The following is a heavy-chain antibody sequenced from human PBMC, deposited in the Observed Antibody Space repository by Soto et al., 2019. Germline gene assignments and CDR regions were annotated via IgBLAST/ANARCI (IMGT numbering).Heavy chain of an antibody. Sequence: QVQLQQWGAGLLKPSETLSLTCAVYGVSFTGYYWSWIRQPPGKGLEWIGEINHSGSTNYNPSRKSRFTISIEKYQTQFSLKLSSVTASDTAVYYCATSYYNFWSAHYLAYFDYWGQGNLVTVSS. CDR2: INHSGST. CDR1: GVSFTGYY. D-gene: IGHD3-3*01. V-gene: IGHV4-34*01. J-gene: IGHJ4*02. CDR3: ATSYYNFWSAHYLAYFDY.